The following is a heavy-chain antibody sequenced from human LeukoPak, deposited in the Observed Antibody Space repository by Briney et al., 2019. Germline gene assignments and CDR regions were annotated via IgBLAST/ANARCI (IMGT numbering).Heavy chain of an antibody. CDR3: ARPRGLLYVMTDAFDI. Sequence: SETLSLTCAVSGYSISSGYYWGWIRQPPGKGLEWIGSIYHSGSTYYNPSLKSRVTISVDTSKNQFSLKLSSVTAADTAVYYCARPRGLLYVMTDAFDIWGQGTMVTVSS. V-gene: IGHV4-38-2*01. CDR1: GYSISSGYY. J-gene: IGHJ3*02. D-gene: IGHD4-11*01. CDR2: IYHSGST.